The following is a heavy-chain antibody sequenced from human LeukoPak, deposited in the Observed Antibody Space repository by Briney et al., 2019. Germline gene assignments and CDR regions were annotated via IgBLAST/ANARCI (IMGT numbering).Heavy chain of an antibody. CDR1: GGSISSSSYY. CDR3: ATPRGYGMLPYDY. Sequence: SETLSLTCTVSGGSISSSSYYWGWIRQPPGKGLEWIGSIYYSGSTYYNPSLKSRVTISVDTSKNQFSLKLSSVTAADTAVYYCATPRGYGMLPYDYWGQGTLVTVSS. J-gene: IGHJ4*02. V-gene: IGHV4-39*01. D-gene: IGHD3-10*02. CDR2: IYYSGST.